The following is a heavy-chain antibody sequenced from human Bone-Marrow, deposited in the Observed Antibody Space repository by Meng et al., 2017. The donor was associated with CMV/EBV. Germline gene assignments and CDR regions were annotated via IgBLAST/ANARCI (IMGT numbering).Heavy chain of an antibody. J-gene: IGHJ4*02. D-gene: IGHD3-22*01. Sequence: SETLSLICTVSGGSISNYYWSWIRQPPRKRLEWIGSIYYSGGTNYNPSLKSRVTISVDTSKNQFSLKLTSVTAADTAVYYCVRVYDSNIYSPYDYWGQGTLVTVSS. CDR3: VRVYDSNIYSPYDY. CDR1: GGSISNYY. CDR2: IYYSGGT. V-gene: IGHV4-59*01.